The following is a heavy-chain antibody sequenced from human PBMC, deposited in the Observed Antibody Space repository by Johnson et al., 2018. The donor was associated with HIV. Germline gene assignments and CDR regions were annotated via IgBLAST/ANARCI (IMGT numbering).Heavy chain of an antibody. CDR1: GFTFSSYG. CDR3: AKDWYDAGPLMALDI. V-gene: IGHV3-30*18. J-gene: IGHJ3*02. D-gene: IGHD2-8*01. CDR2: ISYDGSNK. Sequence: QVQLVESGGGVVQPGRSLRLSCAASGFTFSSYGMHWVRQAPGKGLEWVAVISYDGSNKYYADSVKGRFTISRDNSKNTLYLQMNSLRAEDTAVYYCAKDWYDAGPLMALDIWGQGTMVTVSS.